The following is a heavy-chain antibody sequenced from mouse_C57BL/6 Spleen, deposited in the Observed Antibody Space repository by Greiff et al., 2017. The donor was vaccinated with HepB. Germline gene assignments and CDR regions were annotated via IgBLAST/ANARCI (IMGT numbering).Heavy chain of an antibody. V-gene: IGHV1-80*01. CDR2: IYPGDGDT. Sequence: QVQLKESGAELVKPGASVKISCKASGYAFSSYWMNWVKQRPGKGLEWIGQIYPGDGDTNYNGKFKGKATLTADKSTSTAYMQLSSLTAEDSAVYFCARSDRYGSSAWFAYWGQGTLVTVSA. CDR3: ARSDRYGSSAWFAY. CDR1: GYAFSSYW. D-gene: IGHD1-1*01. J-gene: IGHJ3*01.